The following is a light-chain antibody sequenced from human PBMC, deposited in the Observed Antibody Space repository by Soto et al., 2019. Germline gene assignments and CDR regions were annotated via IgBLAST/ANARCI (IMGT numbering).Light chain of an antibody. CDR2: AAS. V-gene: IGKV3-20*01. CDR3: QQYGSSPRLT. J-gene: IGKJ4*01. CDR1: QSVTSSC. Sequence: EIVLTQSPGTLSLSPGERATLSCRASQSVTSSCLAWYQQKPGQAPRLLIYAASSRATGIPDRFSGSGSGTDFTLTISRLEPEDFAVYYCQQYGSSPRLTFGGGTKVEIK.